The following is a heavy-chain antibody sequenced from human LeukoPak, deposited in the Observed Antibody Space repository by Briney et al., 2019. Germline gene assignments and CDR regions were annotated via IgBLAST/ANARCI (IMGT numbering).Heavy chain of an antibody. J-gene: IGHJ4*02. CDR2: INAGNGDT. V-gene: IGHV1-3*01. CDR1: GYTFTSYV. CDR3: ARARSGSYIDY. D-gene: IGHD1-26*01. Sequence: ASVKVSCKASGYTFTSYVMHWVRQAPGQRLEWMGWINAGNGDTKYSQKFQGRVTITRDTSASTAYMELSSLRSEDTAVFYCARARSGSYIDYWGQGTLVTAPS.